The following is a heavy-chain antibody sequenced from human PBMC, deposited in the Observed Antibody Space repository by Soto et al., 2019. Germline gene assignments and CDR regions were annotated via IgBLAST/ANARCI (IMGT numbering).Heavy chain of an antibody. J-gene: IGHJ5*02. Sequence: QVHLVQSGTEVKEPGAAVKVSCKAAASTVTGYTIHWVRHAPGQGLEWMGWIITFNGNTKYAGNFEGRVTMTTNTSTPPANMELTSLNFDDTAVYFCARGTVTSGRWFGPWGQGTLVSVSS. V-gene: IGHV1-18*04. CDR3: ARGTVTSGRWFGP. CDR2: IITFNGNT. CDR1: ASTVTGYT. D-gene: IGHD4-17*01.